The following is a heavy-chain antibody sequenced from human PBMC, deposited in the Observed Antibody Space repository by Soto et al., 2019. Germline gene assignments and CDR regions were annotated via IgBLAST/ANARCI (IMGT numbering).Heavy chain of an antibody. D-gene: IGHD2-2*01. CDR2: ISGTGSRT. V-gene: IGHV3-23*01. CDR1: GFPFINFA. Sequence: GGSLRLSCAASGFPFINFAMSWVRQSPGKGLEWVSAISGTGSRTWYADSVRGRFTVSRDNSKNTLYLQMNSLRDEDTAVYYCASCVSTACYPPWGLQVFDLWGQGSLVTASS. J-gene: IGHJ4*02. CDR3: ASCVSTACYPPWGLQVFDL.